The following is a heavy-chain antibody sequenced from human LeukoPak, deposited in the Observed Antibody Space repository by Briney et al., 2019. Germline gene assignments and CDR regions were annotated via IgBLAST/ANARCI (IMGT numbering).Heavy chain of an antibody. Sequence: ASVKVSCKASGYTFTGYYMHWVRQAPGQGLEWMGWINPNSGGTNYAQKFQGRVTVTRDTSISTAYMELSRLRSDDTAVYYCARHVGLYQPFEYWGQGTLVTVSS. D-gene: IGHD2-2*01. J-gene: IGHJ4*02. CDR2: INPNSGGT. CDR3: ARHVGLYQPFEY. CDR1: GYTFTGYY. V-gene: IGHV1-2*02.